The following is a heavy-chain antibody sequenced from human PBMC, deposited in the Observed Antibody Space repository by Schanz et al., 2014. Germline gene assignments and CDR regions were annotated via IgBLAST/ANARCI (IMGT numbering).Heavy chain of an antibody. D-gene: IGHD1-1*01. V-gene: IGHV3-23*01. Sequence: EVQLLESGGGLVQPGGSLRLSCAASGFTFSSYAMSWVRQAPGKGLEWVSAISGSGGSTYYAESVKGRFTISRDNSKNTLYLQMDSLRAEDTAVYFCAKKVPAYNPFDSWGQGTLVTVSS. CDR1: GFTFSSYA. CDR2: ISGSGGST. CDR3: AKKVPAYNPFDS. J-gene: IGHJ4*02.